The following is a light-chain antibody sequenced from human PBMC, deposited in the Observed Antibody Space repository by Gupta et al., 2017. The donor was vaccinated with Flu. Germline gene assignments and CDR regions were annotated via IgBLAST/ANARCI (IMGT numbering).Light chain of an antibody. Sequence: EIVLKQSPGTMSLSPGERATLSCRASRGISSSYLGWYQQILGQAHRILIDGASSRATGIPDRFSGSGSGTDFTLTISRLEPEDFAVYYCQLYGSSPVTFGQGTRLEIK. CDR3: QLYGSSPVT. J-gene: IGKJ5*01. CDR2: GAS. V-gene: IGKV3-20*01. CDR1: RGISSSY.